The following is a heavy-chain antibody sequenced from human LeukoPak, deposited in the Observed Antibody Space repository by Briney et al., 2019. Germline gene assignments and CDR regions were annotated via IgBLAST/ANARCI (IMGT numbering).Heavy chain of an antibody. CDR2: IYYDGNT. CDR3: ARTSDPGYFDY. V-gene: IGHV4-59*01. Sequence: ASETLSLTCTVSGGSISSYFWSWIRQPPGKGLEWIGYIYYDGNTNYNPSLKSRATISVDTSKNQFSLKLSSVTAADKAVYFCARTSDPGYFDYWGQGTLVTVPS. J-gene: IGHJ4*02. CDR1: GGSISSYF.